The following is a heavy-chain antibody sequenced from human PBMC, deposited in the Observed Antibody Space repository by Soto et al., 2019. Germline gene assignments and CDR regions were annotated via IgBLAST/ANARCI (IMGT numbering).Heavy chain of an antibody. CDR2: MSGSGDST. V-gene: IGHV3-23*01. Sequence: EVQLLESGGGLVQPGGSLRLSCVASGFTFRTYAMSWVRQAPGKGLEWVSAMSGSGDSTYYADSVRGRFFISRDNSKNTLYLQMNSRRAEDTAVYFCVKDLYIWYFVLWGRGTLVTVSS. CDR1: GFTFRTYA. CDR3: VKDLYIWYFVL. J-gene: IGHJ2*01.